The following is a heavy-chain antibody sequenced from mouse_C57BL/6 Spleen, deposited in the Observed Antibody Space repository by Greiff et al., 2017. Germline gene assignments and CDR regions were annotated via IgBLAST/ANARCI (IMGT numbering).Heavy chain of an antibody. J-gene: IGHJ2*01. V-gene: IGHV1-50*01. CDR1: GYTFTSYW. Sequence: VQLQQPGAELVKPGASVTLSCKASGYTFTSYWMQWVKQRPGQGLEWIGEIDPSDSYSNSNQKFKGKATLTVDTSSSTAYMQLSSLTSEDSAVYYGAREGGTGPYWGQGTTLTVSS. CDR3: AREGGTGPY. CDR2: IDPSDSYS. D-gene: IGHD4-1*01.